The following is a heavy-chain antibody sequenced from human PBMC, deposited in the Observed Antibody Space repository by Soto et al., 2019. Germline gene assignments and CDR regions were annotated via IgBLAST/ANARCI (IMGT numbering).Heavy chain of an antibody. CDR3: AREPSRYQSYYFDY. D-gene: IGHD2-2*01. V-gene: IGHV1-69*12. Sequence: QLHLVQSGSEVKKPGSSVRVSWKTSGGTLSNYGLSWMRRARGQGLEWMGGILPVFGTSNYAQKFQDRLTITADESTNTAYMDLTSLTSDDTAVYYCAREPSRYQSYYFDYWGQGTLVTVSS. J-gene: IGHJ4*02. CDR2: ILPVFGTS. CDR1: GGTLSNYG.